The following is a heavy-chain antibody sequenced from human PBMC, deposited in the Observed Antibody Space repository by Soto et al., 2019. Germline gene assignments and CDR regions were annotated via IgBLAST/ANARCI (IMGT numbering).Heavy chain of an antibody. D-gene: IGHD5-18*01. CDR2: ISSSGSTI. J-gene: IGHJ5*02. V-gene: IGHV3-11*01. CDR3: ARDPDTAMAYNWFDP. CDR1: GFTFSDYY. Sequence: GGSLRLSCAASGFTFSDYYMSWIRQAPGKGLEWVSYISSSGSTIYYADSVKGRFTISRDNAKNSLYLQMNSLRAEDTAVYYCARDPDTAMAYNWFDPWGQGTLVTVSS.